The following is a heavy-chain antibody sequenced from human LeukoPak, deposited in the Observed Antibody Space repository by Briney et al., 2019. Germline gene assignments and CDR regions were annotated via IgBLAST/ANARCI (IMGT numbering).Heavy chain of an antibody. CDR2: IYSGGST. CDR3: ARGLTYYYDSSGYYPPLDY. D-gene: IGHD3-22*01. V-gene: IGHV3-66*01. CDR1: GFTVSSNY. Sequence: PGGSLRLSCAASGFTVSSNYMSWVRQAPGKGLEWVSVIYSGGSTYYADSVKGRFTISRDNSKNTLYLQMNSLRAEDTAVYYCARGLTYYYDSSGYYPPLDYWGQGTLVTVSS. J-gene: IGHJ4*02.